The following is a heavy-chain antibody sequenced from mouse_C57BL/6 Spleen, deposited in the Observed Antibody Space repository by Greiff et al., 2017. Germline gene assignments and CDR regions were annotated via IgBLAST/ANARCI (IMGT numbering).Heavy chain of an antibody. CDR1: GYTFTSYW. CDR3: ARQGYGNYFDY. V-gene: IGHV1-64*01. J-gene: IGHJ2*01. CDR2: IHPNSGST. D-gene: IGHD3-1*01. Sequence: QVQLKQPGAELVKPGASVKLSCKASGYTFTSYWMHWVKQRPGQGLEWIGMIHPNSGSTNYNEKFKNKATLTVDKSSSTAYMQLRSLPSEDPAVYYCARQGYGNYFDYWGQGPTLPVSS.